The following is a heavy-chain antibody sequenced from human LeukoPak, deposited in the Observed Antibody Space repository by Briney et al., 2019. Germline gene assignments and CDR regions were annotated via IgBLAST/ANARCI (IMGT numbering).Heavy chain of an antibody. Sequence: GESLKISCRGFGYSFTTYWIGWVRQVPGKGLEWMGIIYPGDPNTNTRYSPSLQGQATISVDKSINTAYLQWGSLKASDTAIYYCARHLSLSDTSSCFDFWGRGTLVTVSS. CDR2: IYPGDPNTNT. CDR1: GYSFTTYW. D-gene: IGHD6-13*01. J-gene: IGHJ5*01. CDR3: ARHLSLSDTSSCFDF. V-gene: IGHV5-51*01.